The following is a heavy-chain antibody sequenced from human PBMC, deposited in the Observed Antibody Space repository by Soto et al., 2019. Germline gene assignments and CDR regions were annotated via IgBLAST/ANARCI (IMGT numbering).Heavy chain of an antibody. V-gene: IGHV4-31*03. CDR2: IHYSGST. CDR1: GGSISSGGYY. CDR3: ARGSGGSGSYYFDY. Sequence: QVQLQESGPGLVKPSQTLSLTCNVSGGSISSGGYYWSWIRHHPGRGLEWIGYIHYSGSTYYNPSLRSRVTISLETSQNQFSLKLSSVTAADTAVYYCARGSGGSGSYYFDYWGQGVLVTVSS. D-gene: IGHD3-10*01. J-gene: IGHJ4*02.